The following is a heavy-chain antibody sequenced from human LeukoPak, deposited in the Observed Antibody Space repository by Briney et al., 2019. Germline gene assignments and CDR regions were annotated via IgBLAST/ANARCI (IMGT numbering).Heavy chain of an antibody. D-gene: IGHD5-24*01. CDR2: VKGDGTFT. J-gene: IGHJ4*02. Sequence: GSLRLSCAASGFTFSSHWMHWVRQPPGKGLVWVSRVKGDGTFTNYADSVYGRFTISRDNAKNTLYLHMHSLRAEDTAVYYCVRDGDDFNFDYWGQGNLVTVSS. CDR3: VRDGDDFNFDY. CDR1: GFTFSSHW. V-gene: IGHV3-74*01.